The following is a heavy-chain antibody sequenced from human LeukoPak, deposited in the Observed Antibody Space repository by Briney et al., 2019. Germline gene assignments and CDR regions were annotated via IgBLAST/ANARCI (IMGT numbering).Heavy chain of an antibody. V-gene: IGHV1-69*01. CDR3: ARAPRTTTYCTNGVCYYYYGMDV. J-gene: IGHJ6*02. CDR1: GGTFSSYA. D-gene: IGHD2-8*01. Sequence: SVKVSCKASGGTFSSYAISWVRQAPGQGLEWMGGIIPIFGTANYAQKFQGRVTITADESTSTAYMELSSLRSEDTAVYYCARAPRTTTYCTNGVCYYYYGMDVWGQGTTVTVSS. CDR2: IIPIFGTA.